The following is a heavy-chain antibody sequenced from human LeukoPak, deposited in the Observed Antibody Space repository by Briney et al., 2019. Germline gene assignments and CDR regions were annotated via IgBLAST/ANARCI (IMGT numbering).Heavy chain of an antibody. Sequence: GGSLRLSCAASGFTFSSYAMLWVRQAPGKGLEWVAVISYDGSNKYYADSVKGRFTISRDNSKNTLYLQMNSLRPEDTSVYYCARSPTSWYFDYWGQGTLVTVSS. J-gene: IGHJ4*02. CDR3: ARSPTSWYFDY. CDR2: ISYDGSNK. V-gene: IGHV3-30*04. D-gene: IGHD2-2*01. CDR1: GFTFSSYA.